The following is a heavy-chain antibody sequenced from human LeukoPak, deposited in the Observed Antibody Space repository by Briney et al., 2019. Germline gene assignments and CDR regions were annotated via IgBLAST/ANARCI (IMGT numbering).Heavy chain of an antibody. Sequence: SETLSLTCTVSGGSVSSSSHYWNWIRQPPGKGLEWIGSIYYSGSTNYNPSLQSRVTISVDTSKNQFSLRLSSVTAADTAMCYCARRDCSGGSCYFQPWGQGTLVTVSS. V-gene: IGHV4-39*01. CDR1: GGSVSSSSHY. D-gene: IGHD2-15*01. CDR2: IYYSGST. CDR3: ARRDCSGGSCYFQP. J-gene: IGHJ1*01.